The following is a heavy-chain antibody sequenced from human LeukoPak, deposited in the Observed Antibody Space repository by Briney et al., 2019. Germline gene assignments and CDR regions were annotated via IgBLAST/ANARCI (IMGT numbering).Heavy chain of an antibody. CDR2: INPNSGGT. V-gene: IGHV1-2*02. J-gene: IGHJ4*02. Sequence: ASVEVSCKASGYTFTSYYMHWVRQAPGQGLEWMGWINPNSGGTNYAQKFQGRVTMTRDTSISTAYMELSRLRSDDTAVYYCARAINPGVATVDYWGQGTLVTVSS. CDR3: ARAINPGVATVDY. D-gene: IGHD5-12*01. CDR1: GYTFTSYY.